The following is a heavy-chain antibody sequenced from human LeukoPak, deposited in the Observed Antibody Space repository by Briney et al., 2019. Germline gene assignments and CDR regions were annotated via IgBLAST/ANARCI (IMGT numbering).Heavy chain of an antibody. Sequence: SETLSPTCTVSGGSISSYYWSWIRQPAGKGLEWIGRIYTSGSTNYNPSLKSRVTMSVDTSKNQFSLKLSSVTAADTAVYYCARDLSGGWRLNYYYYGMDVWGQGTTVTVSS. CDR2: IYTSGST. CDR3: ARDLSGGWRLNYYYYGMDV. D-gene: IGHD6-19*01. CDR1: GGSISSYY. V-gene: IGHV4-4*07. J-gene: IGHJ6*02.